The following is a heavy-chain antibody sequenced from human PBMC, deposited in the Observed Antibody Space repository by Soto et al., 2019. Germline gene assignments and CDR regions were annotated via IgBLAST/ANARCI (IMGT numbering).Heavy chain of an antibody. D-gene: IGHD2-15*01. CDR2: ISYDGSNK. CDR1: GFTFSSYA. V-gene: IGHV3-30-3*01. J-gene: IGHJ3*02. CDR3: ARRTPYCSGGSCYHETDAFDI. Sequence: QVQLVESGGGVVQPGRSLRLSCAASGFTFSSYAMHWVRQAPGKGLEWVAVISYDGSNKYYADSVKGRFTISRDNSKNTLYLQMNSLSPEDTAVYYCARRTPYCSGGSCYHETDAFDIWGQGTMVTVSS.